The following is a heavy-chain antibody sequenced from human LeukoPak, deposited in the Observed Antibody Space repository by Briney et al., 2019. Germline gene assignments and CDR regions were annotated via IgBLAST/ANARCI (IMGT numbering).Heavy chain of an antibody. CDR2: IYPGDSDT. CDR3: ARSQGDIVATNFDY. D-gene: IGHD5-12*01. Sequence: GESLKISCKGDGFSFTSYWIGCVRQMPGKGLEWMGIIYPGDSDTRYSPSFQGQVTISADKSISTAYLQWSSLKASDTAMYYCARSQGDIVATNFDYWGQGTLVTVSS. V-gene: IGHV5-51*01. CDR1: GFSFTSYW. J-gene: IGHJ4*02.